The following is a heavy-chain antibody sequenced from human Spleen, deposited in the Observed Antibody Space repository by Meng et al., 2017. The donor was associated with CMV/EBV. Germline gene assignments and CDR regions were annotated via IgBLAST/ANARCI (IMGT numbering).Heavy chain of an antibody. CDR1: GFTFSSYW. J-gene: IGHJ4*02. D-gene: IGHD2-2*01. CDR3: ARAGGDYCSSTSCYPPYYFDY. V-gene: IGHV3-7*01. Sequence: GGSLRLSCAASGFTFSSYWMSWVRQAPGKGLEWVANIKQDGSEKYYVDSVKGRFTISRDNAKNSPYLQMNSLRAEDTAVYYCARAGGDYCSSTSCYPPYYFDYWGQGTLVTVSS. CDR2: IKQDGSEK.